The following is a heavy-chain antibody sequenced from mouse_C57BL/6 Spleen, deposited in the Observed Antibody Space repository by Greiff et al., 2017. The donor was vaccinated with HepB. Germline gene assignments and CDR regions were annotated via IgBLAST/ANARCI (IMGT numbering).Heavy chain of an antibody. V-gene: IGHV5-15*01. CDR3: ARKGDYYGSSYWYFDV. D-gene: IGHD1-1*01. J-gene: IGHJ1*03. CDR2: ISNLAYSI. Sequence: EVKLVESGGGLVQPGGSLKLSCAASGFTFSDYGIAWVRQAPRKGPEWVAFISNLAYSIYYADTVTGRFTISRENAKNTLYLEMSSLRSEDTAMYYCARKGDYYGSSYWYFDVWGTGTTVTVSS. CDR1: GFTFSDYG.